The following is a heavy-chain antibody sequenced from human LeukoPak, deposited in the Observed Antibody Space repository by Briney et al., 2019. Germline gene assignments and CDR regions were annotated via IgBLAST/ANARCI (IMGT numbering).Heavy chain of an antibody. Sequence: GGSLRLSCAASGFTFASYAMTWVRQAPGKGLEWVSLISDTGTNTYYTDSVKGRFTISRDNSKNSLFLQMNSLRADDTAVYYCVKGLWIPDYWGQGTLVTVSS. D-gene: IGHD1-1*01. V-gene: IGHV3-23*01. CDR1: GFTFASYA. CDR3: VKGLWIPDY. J-gene: IGHJ4*02. CDR2: ISDTGTNT.